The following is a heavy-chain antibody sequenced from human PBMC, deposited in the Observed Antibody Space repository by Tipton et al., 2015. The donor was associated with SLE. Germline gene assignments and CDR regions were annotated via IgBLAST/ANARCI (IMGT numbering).Heavy chain of an antibody. J-gene: IGHJ3*02. D-gene: IGHD6-6*01. V-gene: IGHV4-4*09. CDR1: GGSISSYY. CDR2: IYTSGST. CDR3: ARLGQLEYAFDI. Sequence: TLSLTCTVSGGSISSYYWSWIRQPPGKGLEWIGYIYTSGSTNYNPSLKSRVTISVDTSKNQFSLKLSSVTAADTAVYYCARLGQLEYAFDIWGQGTMVTVSS.